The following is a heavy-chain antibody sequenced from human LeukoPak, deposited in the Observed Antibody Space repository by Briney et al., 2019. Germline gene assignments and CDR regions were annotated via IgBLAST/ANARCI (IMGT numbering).Heavy chain of an antibody. CDR3: ATVDILTGYYEYYFDY. J-gene: IGHJ4*02. CDR1: GYTLTELS. V-gene: IGHV1-24*01. D-gene: IGHD3-9*01. Sequence: ASVKVSCKVSGYTLTELSMHWVRQAPGKGLEWMGGFDPEDGETIYAQKFQGRVTMTEDTSTDTVYMELSSLRSEDTAVYYCATVDILTGYYEYYFDYWGQGTLVTVSS. CDR2: FDPEDGET.